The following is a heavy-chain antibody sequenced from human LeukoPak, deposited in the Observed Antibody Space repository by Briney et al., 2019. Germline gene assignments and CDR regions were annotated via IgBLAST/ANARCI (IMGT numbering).Heavy chain of an antibody. V-gene: IGHV4-34*01. CDR2: INHSGST. D-gene: IGHD3-16*02. J-gene: IGHJ4*02. CDR1: GGSFSGYY. CDR3: ARVPSDYDYVWGSYRSYLGYYFDY. Sequence: SETLSLTCAVYGGSFSGYYWSWIRQPPGKGLEWIGEINHSGSTNYNPSLKSRVTISVDTSKNQFSLKLSSVTAADTAVYYCARVPSDYDYVWGSYRSYLGYYFDYWGQGTLVTVSS.